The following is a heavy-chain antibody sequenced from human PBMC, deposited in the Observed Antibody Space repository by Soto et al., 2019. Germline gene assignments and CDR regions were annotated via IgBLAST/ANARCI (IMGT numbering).Heavy chain of an antibody. V-gene: IGHV5-10-1*03. CDR2: IDPSDSYT. J-gene: IGHJ3*02. CDR1: GYGFTTYW. D-gene: IGHD3-10*01. Sequence: EVQLVQSGAEVKKPGESLRISCKGSGYGFTTYWINWVRQMPGKGLEWMGRIDPSDSYTNYRPSFQVHVTISVDNSITTAYLQWSSLKASHTAMYYCARLTLFGDPIWGQGTRVIVSS. CDR3: ARLTLFGDPI.